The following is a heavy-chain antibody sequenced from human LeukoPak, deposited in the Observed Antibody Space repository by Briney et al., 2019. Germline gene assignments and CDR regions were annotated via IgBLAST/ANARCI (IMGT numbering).Heavy chain of an antibody. J-gene: IGHJ3*02. CDR1: GFTFSSYA. CDR2: ISASGSST. V-gene: IGHV3-23*01. CDR3: AKEYYYDSSGPYAFDI. D-gene: IGHD3-22*01. Sequence: GGSLRLSCAASGFTFSSYAMSWVRQAPGKGLEWVSGISASGSSTYYADSVKGRFTISRDSSKNTLYLQMNSLRAEDTAVYYCAKEYYYDSSGPYAFDIWDQGTMVTVSS.